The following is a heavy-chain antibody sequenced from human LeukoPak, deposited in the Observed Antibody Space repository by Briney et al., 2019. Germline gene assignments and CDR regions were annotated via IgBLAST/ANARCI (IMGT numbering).Heavy chain of an antibody. Sequence: GSLRLSCETAGFTFSSYVMHWVRRTPGKGLVWVSRISHDGIISYADSVKGRFTISRDNAKNTLILQMNSLRVEDTAVYYCARXWVXKIDYWGRGTLVTVSS. CDR1: GFTFSSYV. CDR2: ISHDGII. D-gene: IGHD5/OR15-5a*01. CDR3: ARXWVXKIDY. J-gene: IGHJ4*02. V-gene: IGHV3-74*01.